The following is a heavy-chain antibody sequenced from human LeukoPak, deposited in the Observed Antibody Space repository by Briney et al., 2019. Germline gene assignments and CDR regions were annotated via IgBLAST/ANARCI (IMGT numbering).Heavy chain of an antibody. CDR3: ARESPPSGSYYSDY. D-gene: IGHD1-26*01. J-gene: IGHJ4*02. V-gene: IGHV4-30-2*01. Sequence: SETLSLTCTVSGGSISSGGYYWSWIRQPPGTGLEWIGYIYHSGSTYYNPSLKSRVTISVDRSKNQFSLKLSSVTAADTAVYYCARESPPSGSYYSDYWGQGTLVTVSS. CDR1: GGSISSGGYY. CDR2: IYHSGST.